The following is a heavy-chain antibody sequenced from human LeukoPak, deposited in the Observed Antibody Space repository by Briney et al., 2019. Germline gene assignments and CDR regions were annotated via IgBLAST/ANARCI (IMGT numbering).Heavy chain of an antibody. CDR3: AKDRRYGSGPTGI. Sequence: PEGSLRLSCAASGFTFSSYGMHWVRQAPGKGLEWVAVISYDGSNRYYADSVKGRFTISRDNSKNTLYLQMNSLRAEDTAVYYCAKDRRYGSGPTGIWGQGTMVTVSS. CDR1: GFTFSSYG. D-gene: IGHD3-10*01. V-gene: IGHV3-30*18. J-gene: IGHJ3*02. CDR2: ISYDGSNR.